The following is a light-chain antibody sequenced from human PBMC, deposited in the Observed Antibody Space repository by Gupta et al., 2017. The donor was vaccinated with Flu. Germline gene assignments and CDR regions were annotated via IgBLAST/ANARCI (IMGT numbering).Light chain of an antibody. J-gene: IGLJ1*01. V-gene: IGLV2-8*01. CDR3: SSFAGSNNYV. CDR2: EVS. CDR1: SSDVGGYNY. Sequence: QSALTQPPSASGSPGQSVTISCTGTSSDVGGYNYVSWYQQLPGNAPKVLIYEVSKRPSGVPDRFSGSKSGNTASLTVSGLQAEDEADYYCSSFAGSNNYVFGTGTKVTVL.